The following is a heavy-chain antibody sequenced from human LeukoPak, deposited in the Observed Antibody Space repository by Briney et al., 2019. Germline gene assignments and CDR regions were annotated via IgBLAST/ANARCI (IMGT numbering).Heavy chain of an antibody. CDR1: GFTFSSTA. V-gene: IGHV3-23*01. D-gene: IGHD5-12*01. CDR3: ARDPYSGYDKRVYYFDY. CDR2: INAGGGAT. J-gene: IGHJ4*02. Sequence: PGGSLRLSCAASGFTFSSTAMSWVRQAPGKGLEWVSSINAGGGATYYADSVKGRFTISRDNAKNSLYLQMNSLRAEDTAVYYCARDPYSGYDKRVYYFDYWDQGTLVTVSS.